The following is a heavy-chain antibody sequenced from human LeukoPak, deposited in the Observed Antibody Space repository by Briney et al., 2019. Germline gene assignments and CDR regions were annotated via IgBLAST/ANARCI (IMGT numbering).Heavy chain of an antibody. Sequence: SETLSLTCTVSGGSISSSSYYWGWIRQSPGKGLEWIGSIYHGGSTYYNPSLRSRVIVSVDTSKNHFSLKMSSVTAADTAVYYCARDLASCAGDCYSDGFDYWGQGALVTVSS. V-gene: IGHV4-39*07. CDR3: ARDLASCAGDCYSDGFDY. D-gene: IGHD2-21*02. CDR2: IYHGGST. J-gene: IGHJ4*02. CDR1: GGSISSSSYY.